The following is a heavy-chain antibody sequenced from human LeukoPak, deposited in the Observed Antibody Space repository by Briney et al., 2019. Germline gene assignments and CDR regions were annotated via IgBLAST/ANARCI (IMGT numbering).Heavy chain of an antibody. J-gene: IGHJ4*02. CDR1: GGSISSSSYY. CDR3: AREGDITMIVVTNNGYFDY. Sequence: SETLSLTCTVSGGSISSSSYYWGRIRQPPGKGLEWIGSIYYSGSTYYNPSLKSRVTISVDTSKNQFSLKLSSVTAADTAVYYCAREGDITMIVVTNNGYFDYWGQGTLVTVSS. D-gene: IGHD3-22*01. CDR2: IYYSGST. V-gene: IGHV4-39*07.